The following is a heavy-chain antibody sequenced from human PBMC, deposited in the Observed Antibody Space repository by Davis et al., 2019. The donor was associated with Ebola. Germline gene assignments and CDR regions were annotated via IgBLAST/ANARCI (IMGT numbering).Heavy chain of an antibody. D-gene: IGHD5-24*01. Sequence: GESLKISCAASGFTFSSYWMSWVRQAPGKGLEWVSSIGSGSTPMHYADSVKGRFTISRDNAKNSVYLQMNSLKAEDAAVYYCAGHRDGYNPFDYWGQGTLVTVSS. V-gene: IGHV3-21*06. CDR2: IGSGSTPM. J-gene: IGHJ4*02. CDR1: GFTFSSYW. CDR3: AGHRDGYNPFDY.